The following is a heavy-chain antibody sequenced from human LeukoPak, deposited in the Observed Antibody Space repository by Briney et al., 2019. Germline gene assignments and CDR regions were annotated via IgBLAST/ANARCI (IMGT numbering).Heavy chain of an antibody. J-gene: IGHJ4*02. D-gene: IGHD6-25*01. V-gene: IGHV3-7*01. CDR1: GFTFSSYW. CDR2: IKEDGNGK. Sequence: GGSLRLSCAASGFTFSSYWMSWVRQAPGKGLEWLANIKEDGNGKNYVDSVKGRFTISRDNAKNSLYLQMSSLRAEDSAVYYCAREIPAATVLHDYWGQGTLVTVSS. CDR3: AREIPAATVLHDY.